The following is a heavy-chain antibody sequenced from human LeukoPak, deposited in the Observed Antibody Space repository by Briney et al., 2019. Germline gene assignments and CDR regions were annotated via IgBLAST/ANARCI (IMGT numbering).Heavy chain of an antibody. CDR3: AGDYDILTGYAPYYYYGMDV. D-gene: IGHD3-9*01. CDR1: GFTFSSYS. J-gene: IGHJ6*04. CDR2: ISSSSYI. Sequence: GGSLRLSCAASGFTFSSYSMNWVRQAPGKGLEWVSSISSSSYIYYADSVKGRFTISRDNAKNSLYLQMNSLRAEDTAVYYCAGDYDILTGYAPYYYYGMDVWGKGTTVTVSS. V-gene: IGHV3-21*01.